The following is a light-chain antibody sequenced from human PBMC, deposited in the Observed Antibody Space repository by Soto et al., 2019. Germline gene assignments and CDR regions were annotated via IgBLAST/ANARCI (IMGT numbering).Light chain of an antibody. Sequence: QSVLTQPPSVSEAPRQRVTISCSGSSSNIGNNAVNWYQQLPGKAPKLLIYYDDLLPSGVSDRFSGSKSGTSASLAISGLQSEDEADYYCAAWDDSLNGRRVFGGGTQLTVL. V-gene: IGLV1-36*01. J-gene: IGLJ2*01. CDR1: SSNIGNNA. CDR3: AAWDDSLNGRRV. CDR2: YDD.